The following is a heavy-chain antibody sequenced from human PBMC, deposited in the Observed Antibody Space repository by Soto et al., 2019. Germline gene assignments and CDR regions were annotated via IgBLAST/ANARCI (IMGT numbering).Heavy chain of an antibody. J-gene: IGHJ4*02. CDR2: INHSGST. Sequence: SETLSLTXAVYGGSFSGYYWSWIRQPPGKGLEWIGEINHSGSTNYNPSLKSRVTISVDTSKNQFSLKLSSVTAADTAVYYCARGRAMAQYYFDYWGQGTLVTV. D-gene: IGHD5-18*01. V-gene: IGHV4-34*01. CDR3: ARGRAMAQYYFDY. CDR1: GGSFSGYY.